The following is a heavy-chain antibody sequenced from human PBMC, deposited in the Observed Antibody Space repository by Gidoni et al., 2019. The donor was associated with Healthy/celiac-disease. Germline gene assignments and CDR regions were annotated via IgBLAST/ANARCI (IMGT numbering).Heavy chain of an antibody. D-gene: IGHD6-13*01. CDR2: ISGSGGST. CDR1: GFTFSSYA. Sequence: EVQLLESGGGLLQPGGSLRLSCAASGFTFSSYAMSWVRQAPGKGLEWVSAISGSGGSTYYADSVKGRFTISRDNSKNTLYLQMNSLRAEDTAVYYCAKDREYSSSWYGGAFDYWGQGTLVTVSS. CDR3: AKDREYSSSWYGGAFDY. J-gene: IGHJ4*02. V-gene: IGHV3-23*01.